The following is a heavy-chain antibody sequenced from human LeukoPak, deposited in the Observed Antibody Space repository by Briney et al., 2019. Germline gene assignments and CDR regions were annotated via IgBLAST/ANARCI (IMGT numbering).Heavy chain of an antibody. V-gene: IGHV3-7*01. J-gene: IGHJ4*02. CDR2: IKQDGSQS. CDR1: GFSFNNFW. CDR3: AKEGTGCGGDCYSDY. D-gene: IGHD2-21*02. Sequence: GGSLRVSCAASGFSFNNFWMTWVRQAPGKGLEWVATIKQDGSQSYYVDSVKGRFTITRDNALNSLYLQMDGLRAEDTAVYYCAKEGTGCGGDCYSDYWGQGTLLTVSS.